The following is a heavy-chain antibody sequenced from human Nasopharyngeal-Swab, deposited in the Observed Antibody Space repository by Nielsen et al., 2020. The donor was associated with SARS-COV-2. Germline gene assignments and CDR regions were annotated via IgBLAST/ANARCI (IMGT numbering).Heavy chain of an antibody. CDR2: IGAYNGNT. CDR1: GYIFTSYD. D-gene: IGHD3-3*01. J-gene: IGHJ4*02. Sequence: ASVKVSCKASGYIFTSYDISWVRQARGQGLEWMGSIGAYNGNTNYAQKFQDRVTMTTDTSTSTVYMVLRSLRSDDTAVYYCARHGVAEDYWGQGTLVTVSS. CDR3: ARHGVAEDY. V-gene: IGHV1-18*01.